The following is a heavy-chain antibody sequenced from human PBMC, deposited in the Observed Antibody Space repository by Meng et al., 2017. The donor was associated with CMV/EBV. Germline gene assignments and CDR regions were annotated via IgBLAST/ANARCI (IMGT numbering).Heavy chain of an antibody. CDR3: ARSNERITIFGVVIKSRRNWFDP. V-gene: IGHV4-38-2*02. CDR1: GYSISSGYY. CDR2: IYHSGST. D-gene: IGHD3-3*01. J-gene: IGHJ5*02. Sequence: SETLSLTCTVSGYSISSGYYWGWIRQPPGKGLEWIGSIYHSGSTYYNPSLKSRVTISVDTSKNQFSLKLSSVTAADTAVYYCARSNERITIFGVVIKSRRNWFDPWGQGTLVTVSS.